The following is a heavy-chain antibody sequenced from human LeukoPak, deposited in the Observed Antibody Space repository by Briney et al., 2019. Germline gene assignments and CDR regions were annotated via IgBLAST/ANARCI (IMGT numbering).Heavy chain of an antibody. CDR1: GGSINSYY. Sequence: PSETLSLTCTVSGGSINSYYWSWIRQPPGKGLEWIGYISYSGSTYYNPSLKSRVTISGDTSKNQFSLKLSSVTAADTAVYYCARVHGPWGQGTLVTVSS. J-gene: IGHJ5*02. CDR3: ARVHGP. CDR2: ISYSGST. V-gene: IGHV4-59*08.